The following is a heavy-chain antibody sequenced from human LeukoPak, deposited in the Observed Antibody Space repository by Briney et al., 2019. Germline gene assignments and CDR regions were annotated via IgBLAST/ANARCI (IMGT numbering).Heavy chain of an antibody. CDR3: AKGGIAVAGQRVYYFDY. CDR1: GFTFDGYA. J-gene: IGHJ4*02. V-gene: IGHV3-9*01. CDR2: VNWNSGSI. D-gene: IGHD6-19*01. Sequence: GRSLRLSCAASGFTFDGYAMHWVRQAPGKGLEWVSGVNWNSGSIAHADSVKGRFTISRDNTKNSLYLQMNSLRAEDTALYYCAKGGIAVAGQRVYYFDYWGQGTLVTVSS.